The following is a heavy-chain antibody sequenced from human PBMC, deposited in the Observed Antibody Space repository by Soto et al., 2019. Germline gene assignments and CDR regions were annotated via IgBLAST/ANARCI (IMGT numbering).Heavy chain of an antibody. CDR1: GYNFTNYW. D-gene: IGHD2-2*02. Sequence: GESLKISCKGSGYNFTNYWISWVRQMPGKGLEWMGRIDPADSYINYSPSYQGHVTISADKSISTVYLQWSSLKASDTAMYYCARLDSCSSTSCYTWASGYYGMDVWGQGTTVTVSS. J-gene: IGHJ6*02. CDR2: IDPADSYI. CDR3: ARLDSCSSTSCYTWASGYYGMDV. V-gene: IGHV5-10-1*01.